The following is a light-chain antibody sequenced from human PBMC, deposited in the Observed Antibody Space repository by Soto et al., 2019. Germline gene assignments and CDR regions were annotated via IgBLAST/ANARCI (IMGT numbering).Light chain of an antibody. CDR3: QQYYSYPPLT. V-gene: IGKV1-8*01. Sequence: AIRMTQFPSSLSASTGDRVTITCRASQGISSYLAWYQQKPGKAPKLLIYAASTLQSGVPSRFSGSGSGTDFTLTISCLQSEDFATYYCQQYYSYPPLTFGGGTKVEIK. J-gene: IGKJ4*01. CDR2: AAS. CDR1: QGISSY.